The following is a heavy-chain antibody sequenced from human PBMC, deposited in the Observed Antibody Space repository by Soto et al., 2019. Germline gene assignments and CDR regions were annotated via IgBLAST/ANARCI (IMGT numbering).Heavy chain of an antibody. Sequence: SETLSLTCAVSGGSISSGGYSWSWIRQPPGKGLEWIGYIYHSGSTYYNPSLKSRVTISVDRSKNQFSLKLSSVTAADTAVYYCARGGYSYGPNYYYGMDVWGQGTTVTVSS. CDR3: ARGGYSYGPNYYYGMDV. CDR2: IYHSGST. CDR1: GGSISSGGYS. D-gene: IGHD5-18*01. J-gene: IGHJ6*02. V-gene: IGHV4-30-2*01.